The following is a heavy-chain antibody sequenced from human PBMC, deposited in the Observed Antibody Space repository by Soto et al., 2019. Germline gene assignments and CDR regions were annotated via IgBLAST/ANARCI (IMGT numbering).Heavy chain of an antibody. CDR1: GYTFTSYD. V-gene: IGHV1-8*01. D-gene: IGHD4-4*01. Sequence: ASVKVSCKASGYTFTSYDINWVRQATGQGLEWMGWMNPNSGNTGYAQKFQGRVTMTRSTSISTAYMELSSLRSEDTAVYYCARDMTTVTTPRYYYGMDVWGQGTTVTVSS. CDR3: ARDMTTVTTPRYYYGMDV. CDR2: MNPNSGNT. J-gene: IGHJ6*02.